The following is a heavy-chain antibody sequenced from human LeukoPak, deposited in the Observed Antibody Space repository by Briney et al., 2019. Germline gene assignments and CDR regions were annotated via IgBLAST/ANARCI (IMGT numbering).Heavy chain of an antibody. CDR3: ARGLFGELWFDY. V-gene: IGHV4-59*01. Sequence: SETLSLTCTVSGGSISSYYWSWIRQPPWKGLEWIGYIYYSGSTNYNPSLKSRVTISVDTSKNQFSLKLSSVTAADTAVYYCARGLFGELWFDYWGQGTLVTVSS. J-gene: IGHJ4*02. D-gene: IGHD3-10*02. CDR2: IYYSGST. CDR1: GGSISSYY.